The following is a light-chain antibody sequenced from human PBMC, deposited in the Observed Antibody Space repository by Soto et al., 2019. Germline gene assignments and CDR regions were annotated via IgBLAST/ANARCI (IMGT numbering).Light chain of an antibody. CDR3: SSYAGSNNYV. V-gene: IGLV2-8*01. J-gene: IGLJ1*01. Sequence: SALTRPPSASGSHGQSVTISCTGTSGDVGGYNYVSWYQQHPGKAPKLMIFEVSERPSGVPDRFSASKSGNTASLTVSGLQAEDEADYYCSSYAGSNNYVFGTGTKVTVL. CDR1: SGDVGGYNY. CDR2: EVS.